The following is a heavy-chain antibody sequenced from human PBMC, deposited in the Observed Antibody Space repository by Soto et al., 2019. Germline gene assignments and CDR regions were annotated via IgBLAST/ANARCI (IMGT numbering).Heavy chain of an antibody. Sequence: PGESLKISCQGSGYKFNNYWINWVRPVPGGGLEWMGRIDPSDSYTKYNPSFQGLVTISADKSTSTAFLQWSSLRASDTAVYYCASHNFFCGGDCNSSGVDVWGQGTTVTVS. V-gene: IGHV5-10-1*01. J-gene: IGHJ6*02. CDR2: IDPSDSYT. CDR1: GYKFNNYW. D-gene: IGHD2-21*02. CDR3: ASHNFFCGGDCNSSGVDV.